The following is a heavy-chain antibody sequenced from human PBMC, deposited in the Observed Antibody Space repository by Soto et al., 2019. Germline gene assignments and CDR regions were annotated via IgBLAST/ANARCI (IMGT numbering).Heavy chain of an antibody. CDR3: ARERYYYASGSYLGTGFDP. Sequence: PSETLPVTCTVSCGSISSSDYYWSWIRQHPGKGLEWIGYIYYSGSTYYNPSLKSRVTLSLDTSKTQFSLKLTSVAAADTAVYYCARERYYYASGSYLGTGFDPWGQGTLVTVSS. CDR2: IYYSGST. J-gene: IGHJ5*02. V-gene: IGHV4-31*03. CDR1: CGSISSSDYY. D-gene: IGHD3-10*01.